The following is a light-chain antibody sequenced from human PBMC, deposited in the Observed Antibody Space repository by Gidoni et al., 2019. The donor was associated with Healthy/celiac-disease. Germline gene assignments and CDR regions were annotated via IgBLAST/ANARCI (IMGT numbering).Light chain of an antibody. CDR1: QSISSY. CDR2: AAS. Sequence: DIQMTQSPSSLSASVGDRVTITCRASQSISSYLNWYQQKPGKAPKLLIYAASSLQSGVPSRFSGCESGTDFTLTISSLQPEDFATYYCQQSYSTPRAFGGGTKVEIK. J-gene: IGKJ4*02. V-gene: IGKV1-39*01. CDR3: QQSYSTPRA.